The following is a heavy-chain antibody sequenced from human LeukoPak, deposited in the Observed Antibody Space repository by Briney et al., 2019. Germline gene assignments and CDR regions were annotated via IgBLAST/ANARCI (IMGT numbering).Heavy chain of an antibody. CDR1: GDSISNNH. J-gene: IGHJ5*02. Sequence: SETLSLTCTVSGDSISNNHWSWIRQPPGKGLEWTGYISYTGSTNYNPSLKSRLTISVDTSKNHFSLTLTSVTAADTPLYYCARHIYPDGSPFDPWGQGTLVTVSS. CDR2: ISYTGST. CDR3: ARHIYPDGSPFDP. V-gene: IGHV4-59*08. D-gene: IGHD3-10*01.